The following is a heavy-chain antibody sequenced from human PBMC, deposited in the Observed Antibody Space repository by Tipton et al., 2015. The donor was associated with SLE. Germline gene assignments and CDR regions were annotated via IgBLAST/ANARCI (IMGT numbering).Heavy chain of an antibody. CDR3: ARQDLGRAATLTFDI. J-gene: IGHJ4*02. CDR1: GGAIRNSPYY. D-gene: IGHD6-25*01. CDR2: VFDTGYT. Sequence: TLSLTCHVAGGAIRNSPYYWAWVRPPPGKRLEWIGSVFDTGYTAYHPSLEGRMSISVDTSNNEFSLKLSSVTAADTAVYFCARQDLGRAATLTFDIWGLGTLVTVSS. V-gene: IGHV4-39*01.